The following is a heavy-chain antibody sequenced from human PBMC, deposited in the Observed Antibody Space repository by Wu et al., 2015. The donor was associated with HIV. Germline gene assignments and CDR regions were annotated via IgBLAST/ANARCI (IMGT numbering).Heavy chain of an antibody. CDR2: IIPILGTV. CDR1: GGTFSSYG. V-gene: IGHV1-69*14. J-gene: IGHJ6*02. Sequence: QVQLVQSGAEVKKPESSVKVSCKASGGTFSSYGISWVRQAPGQGLEWMGGIIPILGTVNYAQRFQGRITITADRPTNTAYMELSSLRSDDTAMYYCARGSILDMSTPSYYYYVMDVWGQGTTVTVSS. CDR3: ARGSILDMSTPSYYYYVMDV. D-gene: IGHD5-24*01.